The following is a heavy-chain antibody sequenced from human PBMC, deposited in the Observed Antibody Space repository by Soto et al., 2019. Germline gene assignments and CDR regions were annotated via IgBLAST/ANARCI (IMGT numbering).Heavy chain of an antibody. CDR1: GYTFSNHW. J-gene: IGHJ6*02. CDR3: AKSIEGGAMDV. CDR2: IFPRDSDT. Sequence: GESLKISCQGSGYTFSNHWINWVRLVPGKGLEWMGIIFPRDSDTRYSPSLQGQVIISVDKSTNTAYLQWARLTASDNAIYYCAKSIEGGAMDVWGQGTTVTVSS. D-gene: IGHD1-26*01. V-gene: IGHV5-51*01.